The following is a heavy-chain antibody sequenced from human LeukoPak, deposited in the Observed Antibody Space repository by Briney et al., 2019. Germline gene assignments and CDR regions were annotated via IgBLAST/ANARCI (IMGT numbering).Heavy chain of an antibody. D-gene: IGHD2/OR15-2a*01. J-gene: IGHJ6*04. Sequence: GGSLRLSCATSGFIFSNYWMSWVRQAPGKGLEWVANIKQDGSETYYVDSVKGRFTISRDNAKNSLYLQMNSLRAEDTAVYYCARGFPYCNDEQCSFNMDVWGKGTTVIVSS. CDR1: GFIFSNYW. CDR3: ARGFPYCNDEQCSFNMDV. CDR2: IKQDGSET. V-gene: IGHV3-7*01.